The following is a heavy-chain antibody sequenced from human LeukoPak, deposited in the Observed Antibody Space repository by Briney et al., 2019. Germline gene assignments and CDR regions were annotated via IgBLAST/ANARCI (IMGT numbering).Heavy chain of an antibody. V-gene: IGHV3-21*01. CDR3: ARAQPNYDGASDI. J-gene: IGHJ3*02. CDR1: GFTFSSYS. CDR2: ISSSSSYI. D-gene: IGHD1-7*01. Sequence: GGSLRLSCAASGFTFSSYSMNWVRQAPGKGLEWVSSISSSSSYIYYADSVKGRFTISRDNAKNSLYLQMNSLRAEDTAVYYCARAQPNYDGASDIWGQGTMVTVSS.